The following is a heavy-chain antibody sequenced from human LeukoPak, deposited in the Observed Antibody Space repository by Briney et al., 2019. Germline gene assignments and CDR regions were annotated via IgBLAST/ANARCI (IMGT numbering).Heavy chain of an antibody. CDR3: ARSSIAARRLLDY. D-gene: IGHD6-6*01. CDR1: GFTFSSYW. V-gene: IGHV3-7*01. CDR2: IKQDGSEK. J-gene: IGHJ4*02. Sequence: PGGSLRLSCAASGFTFSSYWMSWVRQAPGKGLEWLANIKQDGSEKYYVDSVKGRFTISRDNAKNSLYLQMNSLRAEDTAVYYCARSSIAARRLLDYWGQGTLVTVSS.